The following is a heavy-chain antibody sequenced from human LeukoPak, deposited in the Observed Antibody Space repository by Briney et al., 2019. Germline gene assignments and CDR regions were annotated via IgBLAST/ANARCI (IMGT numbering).Heavy chain of an antibody. CDR2: IIPLYGST. CDR1: GYTFTSYD. CDR3: VRIRNNWFDP. V-gene: IGHV1-69*05. J-gene: IGHJ5*02. Sequence: RASVKVSCKASGYTFTSYDINWVRQAPGQGLEWVGGIIPLYGSTTYAQKFQGSATITTDESRSTVFMELSSLRYEDTAVYYCVRIRNNWFDPWGQGTLVTVSS.